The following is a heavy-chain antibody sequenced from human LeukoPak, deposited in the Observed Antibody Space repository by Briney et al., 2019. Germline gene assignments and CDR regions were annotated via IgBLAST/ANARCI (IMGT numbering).Heavy chain of an antibody. D-gene: IGHD2-21*02. CDR1: GFTFNTYT. Sequence: PGGSLRLSCAASGFTFNTYTMNWVRQAPGKGLEWVSYISGSSGIIDYADSVRGRFTISRDNAKNSLYLQMNSLRAEDTAVYYCVREDTPATANYWGQGTLVTISS. J-gene: IGHJ4*02. CDR3: VREDTPATANY. CDR2: ISGSSGII. V-gene: IGHV3-48*01.